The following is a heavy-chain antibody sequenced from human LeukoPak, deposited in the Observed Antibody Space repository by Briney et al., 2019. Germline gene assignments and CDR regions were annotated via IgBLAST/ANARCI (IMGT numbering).Heavy chain of an antibody. V-gene: IGHV3-15*01. CDR2: IKSKTDGGTT. Sequence: PGGSLRLSCAASGFTFSNAWMSWVRQAPGKGLEWVARIKSKTDGGTTDYAAPVKGRFTISRDDSKNTLYLQMNSLRAEDTAVYYCAKDTSSGSSPFDYWGQGTLVTVSS. D-gene: IGHD3-10*01. CDR1: GFTFSNAW. J-gene: IGHJ4*02. CDR3: AKDTSSGSSPFDY.